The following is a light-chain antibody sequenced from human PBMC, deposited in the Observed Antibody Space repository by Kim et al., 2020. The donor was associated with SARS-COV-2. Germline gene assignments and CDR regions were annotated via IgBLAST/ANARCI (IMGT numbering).Light chain of an antibody. CDR2: QNN. V-gene: IGLV3-1*01. CDR3: QAWGSKTAVT. J-gene: IGLJ2*01. Sequence: SYELTQAPSVSVSPGQTASITCSGDKLGDKSACWYQQKPGQSPVLVICQNNKRPSGIPERFSGSTSGNTATLTTSGTQAMDEADYYCQAWGSKTAVTFGGGTQLTVL. CDR1: KLGDKS.